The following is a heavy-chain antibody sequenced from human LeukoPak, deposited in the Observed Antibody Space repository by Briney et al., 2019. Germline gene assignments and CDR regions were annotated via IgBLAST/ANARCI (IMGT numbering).Heavy chain of an antibody. V-gene: IGHV3-33*01. Sequence: GSLRLSCAASGFTFSSYGMHWVRQAPGKRLEWVAVIWYDGSNKYYADSVKGRFTISRDNSKNTLYLQMNSLRAEDTAVYYCARDIRYCSSTSWYRTDRWDYWGQGTLVTVSS. CDR3: ARDIRYCSSTSWYRTDRWDY. CDR2: IWYDGSNK. J-gene: IGHJ4*02. D-gene: IGHD2-2*01. CDR1: GFTFSSYG.